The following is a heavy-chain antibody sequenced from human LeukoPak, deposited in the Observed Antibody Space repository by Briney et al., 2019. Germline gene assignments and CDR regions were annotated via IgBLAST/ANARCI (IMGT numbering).Heavy chain of an antibody. J-gene: IGHJ4*02. V-gene: IGHV3-30*02. CDR3: AKAPTVSGDY. D-gene: IGHD1-26*01. CDR1: GFTFSSHG. Sequence: GGSLRLSCAASGFTFSSHGMHWVRQAPGKGLEWVAFIRYDGSNKYYADSVKGRFTISRDNSKNTLYLQMNSLRAEDAAVYYCAKAPTVSGDYWGQGTLVIVSS. CDR2: IRYDGSNK.